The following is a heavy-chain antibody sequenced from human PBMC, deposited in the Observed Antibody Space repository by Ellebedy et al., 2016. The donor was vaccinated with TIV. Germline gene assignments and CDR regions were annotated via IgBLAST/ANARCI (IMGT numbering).Heavy chain of an antibody. Sequence: GESLKISCAASGFNFSDYYMSWLRQAPGRGLEWISYISSSVTTVYYADSLKSRFTISRDNAKNSLYLQMNSLRVEDTAMYYCARVRQCTGGYNFWGQGTLVTVSS. V-gene: IGHV3-11*01. CDR1: GFNFSDYY. CDR3: ARVRQCTGGYNF. J-gene: IGHJ4*02. D-gene: IGHD2-8*02. CDR2: ISSSVTTV.